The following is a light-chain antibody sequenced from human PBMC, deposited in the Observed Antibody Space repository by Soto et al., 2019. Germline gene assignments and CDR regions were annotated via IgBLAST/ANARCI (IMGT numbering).Light chain of an antibody. J-gene: IGLJ2*01. V-gene: IGLV2-14*03. CDR2: DVS. Sequence: QSALTQPASVSGSPGQSITISCTGTSSDVGAYNHVSWYQHHPGKAPRLLIYDVSSRPSGVSNRFSGSKSGSTASLTISGLHAEDEADYYCSSYTTSSTLVFGGGTKVTVL. CDR3: SSYTTSSTLV. CDR1: SSDVGAYNH.